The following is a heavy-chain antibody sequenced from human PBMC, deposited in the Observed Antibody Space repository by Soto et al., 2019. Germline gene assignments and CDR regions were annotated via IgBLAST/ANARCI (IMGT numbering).Heavy chain of an antibody. D-gene: IGHD2-15*01. V-gene: IGHV1-69*01. CDR3: ARGYCSGGSCYRNYYYYYGIDV. Sequence: QVQLVQSGAEVKKPGSSVKVSCKASGGTFSSYAISWVRQAPGQGLEWMGGIIPIFGTANYAQKFQGRVTITADESTSTAYMELSSLRSEETAVYYCARGYCSGGSCYRNYYYYYGIDVWGQGTTVPVSS. CDR2: IIPIFGTA. CDR1: GGTFSSYA. J-gene: IGHJ6*02.